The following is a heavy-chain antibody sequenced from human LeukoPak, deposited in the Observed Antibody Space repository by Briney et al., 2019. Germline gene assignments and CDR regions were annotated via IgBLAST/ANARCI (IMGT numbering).Heavy chain of an antibody. CDR3: ARENFGVVMYYFDY. CDR1: GFTFSSYG. D-gene: IGHD3-3*01. J-gene: IGHJ4*02. Sequence: PGGSLRLSCAASGFTFSSYGMHWVRQAPGKGLEWVAVISYDGSNKYYADSVKGRFTISRDNSKNTLYLQMNSLRAEDTAVYYCARENFGVVMYYFDYWGQGTLVTVSS. V-gene: IGHV3-30*03. CDR2: ISYDGSNK.